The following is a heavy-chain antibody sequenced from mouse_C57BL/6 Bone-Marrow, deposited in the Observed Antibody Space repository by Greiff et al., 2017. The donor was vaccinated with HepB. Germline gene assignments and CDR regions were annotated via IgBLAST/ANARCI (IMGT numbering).Heavy chain of an antibody. D-gene: IGHD1-1*01. V-gene: IGHV14-4*01. J-gene: IGHJ1*03. CDR1: GFNIKDDY. CDR2: IDPENGDT. CDR3: TTEGYYYGGYSDV. Sequence: VQLQQSGAELVRPGASVKLSCTASGFNIKDDYMHWVKQRPEQGLEWIGWIDPENGDTEYASKFQGKATITADTSSNTAYLQLSSLTSEDTAVYYCTTEGYYYGGYSDVWGTGTTVTVSS.